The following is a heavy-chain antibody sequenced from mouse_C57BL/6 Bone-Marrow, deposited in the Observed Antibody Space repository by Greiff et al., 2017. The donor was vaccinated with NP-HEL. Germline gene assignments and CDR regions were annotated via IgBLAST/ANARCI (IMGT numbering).Heavy chain of an antibody. J-gene: IGHJ2*01. CDR1: GYNFPTYW. CDR3: ARGLYDYDLVY. CDR2: IDPSGSYT. Sequence: QVQLQQPGAELVLPGASVKLSCKASGYNFPTYWMHWVKQRPGQGLEWIGAIDPSGSYTYYPQNFKGKSTFTGDNSSRTPYMQLSSLTSEDSAVDYCARGLYDYDLVYGGQGTTLTVSS. D-gene: IGHD2-4*01. V-gene: IGHV1-69*01.